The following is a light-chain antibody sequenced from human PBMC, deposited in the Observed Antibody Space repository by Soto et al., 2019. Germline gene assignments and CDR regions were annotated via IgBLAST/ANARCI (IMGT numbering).Light chain of an antibody. V-gene: IGKV1-39*01. CDR3: QQSYSTPQT. Sequence: DIQMTQSPSSLSASVGDRVTITCRASQSISSYLNWYQQKPGKAPKLLIYAASSLPSGVPSRFSGSGSGTDFTLTISSLQPEDFGTYYCQQSYSTPQTFGQGTKVDIK. CDR2: AAS. J-gene: IGKJ1*01. CDR1: QSISSY.